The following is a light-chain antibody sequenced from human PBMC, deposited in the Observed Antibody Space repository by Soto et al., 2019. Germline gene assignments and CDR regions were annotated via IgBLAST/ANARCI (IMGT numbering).Light chain of an antibody. CDR1: QSVSSN. J-gene: IGKJ3*01. CDR2: GAS. Sequence: EIVMTQSPATLSVSPGERATLSCRASQSVSSNLAWYQQKPGQAPRLLIYGASTRATGIPARFSGSGSGTDFSLTIARLEPEDFAVYYCQRYGLSPPFSFGPGTKVEIK. CDR3: QRYGLSPPFS. V-gene: IGKV3-15*01.